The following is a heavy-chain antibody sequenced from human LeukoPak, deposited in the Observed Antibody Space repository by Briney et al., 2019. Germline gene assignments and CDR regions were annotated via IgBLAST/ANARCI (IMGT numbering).Heavy chain of an antibody. CDR3: ARDTNDCTNSLCYTGWFDP. Sequence: SETLSLTCIVSGGSISSYYWSWIRQPPGKGLEWIGYIYYSGSTNYNPSLKSRVTMSVDTSKNQFSLKLSSVTAADTAVYYCARDTNDCTNSLCYTGWFDPWGQGTLVTVSS. CDR1: GGSISSYY. D-gene: IGHD2-8*01. J-gene: IGHJ5*02. CDR2: IYYSGST. V-gene: IGHV4-59*01.